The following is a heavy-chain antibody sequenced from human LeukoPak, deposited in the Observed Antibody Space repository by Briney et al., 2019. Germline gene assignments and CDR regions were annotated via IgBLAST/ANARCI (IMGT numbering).Heavy chain of an antibody. J-gene: IGHJ4*02. CDR1: GGSISSSSYY. CDR2: IYYSGST. Sequence: PSETLSLTCTVSGGSISSSSYYWGWIRQPPGKGLEWIGSIYYSGSTYYNPSLKSRVTISVDTSKNQFSLKLSSVTAADTAVYYCARLRPSSGWYRIDYWGQGTLVTVSS. V-gene: IGHV4-39*01. CDR3: ARLRPSSGWYRIDY. D-gene: IGHD6-19*01.